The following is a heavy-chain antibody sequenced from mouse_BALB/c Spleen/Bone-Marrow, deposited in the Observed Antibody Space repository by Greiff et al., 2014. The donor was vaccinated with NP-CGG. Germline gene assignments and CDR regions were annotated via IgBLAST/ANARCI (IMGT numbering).Heavy chain of an antibody. Sequence: EVQLVESGGGLVKPGGSLKLSCAASGFTFSDYYMYWVRQTPEKRLEWVATISDGGGYTYYPDSVWGRFTISRDNAKNNLYLLMSSLKSEDTAMYYCARSGERYGAMDYWGQGTSVNVFS. CDR1: GFTFSDYY. CDR3: ARSGERYGAMDY. V-gene: IGHV5-4*02. CDR2: ISDGGGYT. J-gene: IGHJ4*01. D-gene: IGHD2-10*02.